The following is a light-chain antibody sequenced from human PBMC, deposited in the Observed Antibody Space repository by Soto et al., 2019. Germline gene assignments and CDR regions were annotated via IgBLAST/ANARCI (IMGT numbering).Light chain of an antibody. CDR2: EVN. J-gene: IGLJ2*01. V-gene: IGLV2-8*01. CDR3: SSYAGNNLLV. Sequence: QAVVTQPPSASGSPGQSVTISCTGTSSDVGGYNYVSWYQQHPGKAPRLMIDEVNKRPSGVPYRFSGSKSGDTAALTFSALQADDDAVYYCSSYAGNNLLVFGGGTKVTVL. CDR1: SSDVGGYNY.